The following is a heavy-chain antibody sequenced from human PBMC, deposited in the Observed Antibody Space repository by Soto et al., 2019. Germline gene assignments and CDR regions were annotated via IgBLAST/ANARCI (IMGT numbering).Heavy chain of an antibody. J-gene: IGHJ4*02. CDR1: KFTFSTYD. CDR2: VSYDGNKR. V-gene: IGHV3-30*18. D-gene: IGHD6-19*01. CDR3: AKGRDRTGWYYREGDS. Sequence: HLVESGGGVVQPGKSLRLSCAASKFTFSTYDMHWVRQAPGKGLEWVAVVSYDGNKRYYADSVRGRFTISRDNSKNTVYLEMTRLRPEDTAVYFCAKGRDRTGWYYREGDSGGQGNLVTVSS.